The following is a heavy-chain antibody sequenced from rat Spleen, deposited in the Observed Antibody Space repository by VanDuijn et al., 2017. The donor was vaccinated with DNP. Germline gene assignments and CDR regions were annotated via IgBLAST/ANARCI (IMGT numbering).Heavy chain of an antibody. J-gene: IGHJ3*01. CDR3: ATTTALAY. D-gene: IGHD1-6*01. CDR2: ITPSGGST. CDR1: GFTFSNYY. V-gene: IGHV5-25*01. Sequence: EVQLVESGGGLVQPGRSMKLSCAASGFTFSNYYMAWVRQAPTKGLEWVASITPSGGSTYYRDSVKGRFTVSRDNAKSTLYLQMDSLRSEDTATYYCATTTALAYWGQGTLVTVSS.